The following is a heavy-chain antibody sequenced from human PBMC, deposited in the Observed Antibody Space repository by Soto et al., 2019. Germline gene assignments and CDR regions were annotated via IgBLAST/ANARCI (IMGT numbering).Heavy chain of an antibody. D-gene: IGHD2-2*01. CDR2: IIPISGTA. V-gene: IGHV1-69*01. J-gene: IGHJ6*02. CDR1: GGTFSSYA. Sequence: QVQLVQSGAEVKKPGSSVKVSCKASGGTFSSYAISWVRQAPGQGLEWMGGIIPISGTANYAQKFQARVTITADESTSTAYTELRSLRSEDTAVYYCARSQGSSTSLEIYYYYYYGMDVWGQGTRVTVSS. CDR3: ARSQGSSTSLEIYYYYYYGMDV.